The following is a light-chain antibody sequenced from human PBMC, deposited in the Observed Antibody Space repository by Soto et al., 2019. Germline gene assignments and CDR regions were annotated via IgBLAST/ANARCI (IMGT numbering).Light chain of an antibody. CDR1: HRVSSY. CDR3: QQYNNWPPT. CDR2: EAS. V-gene: IGKV3-15*01. Sequence: EIVMTQSPATLSVSPGERATLSCRASHRVSSYLAWYQQKPDQAPRLLIYEASTRATGIPARFSGSGSGTEFTLTISSLQSEDFAVYYCQQYNNWPPTFGQGTKVDIK. J-gene: IGKJ1*01.